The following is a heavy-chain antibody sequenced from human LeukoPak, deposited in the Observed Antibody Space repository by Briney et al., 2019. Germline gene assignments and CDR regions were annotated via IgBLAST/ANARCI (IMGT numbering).Heavy chain of an antibody. CDR2: IYYSGST. CDR1: GGSISSHY. D-gene: IGHD3-3*01. Sequence: SETLSPTCTVSGGSISSHYWSWIRQPPGKGLEWIGYIYYSGSTNYNPSLKSRVTISVDTSKNQFSLKLSSVTAADTAVYYCARTKTYDFWSGYYINYYYYYYMDVWGKGTTVTVSS. J-gene: IGHJ6*03. CDR3: ARTKTYDFWSGYYINYYYYYYMDV. V-gene: IGHV4-59*11.